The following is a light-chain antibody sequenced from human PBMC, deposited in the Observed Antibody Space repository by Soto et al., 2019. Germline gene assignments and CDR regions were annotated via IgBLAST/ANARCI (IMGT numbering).Light chain of an antibody. CDR1: QTISSW. CDR2: KAS. CDR3: QHYKSYSHT. Sequence: DIQMTQSPSTLSGSVGDRVTITCRASQTISSWLAWYQQKPGKAPKLLIYKASTLKSGVPSRFSGSGSGTEFTLTISSLQPDDFATYFCQHYKSYSHTLGQGTKVDIK. J-gene: IGKJ1*01. V-gene: IGKV1-5*03.